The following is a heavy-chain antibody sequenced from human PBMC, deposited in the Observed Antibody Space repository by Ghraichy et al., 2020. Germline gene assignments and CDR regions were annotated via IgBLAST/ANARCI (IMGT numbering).Heavy chain of an antibody. CDR3: AKGPDYDILTGYPRY. CDR1: GFTFSSYG. V-gene: IGHV3-30*18. CDR2: ISYDGSNK. J-gene: IGHJ4*02. Sequence: GGSLRLSCAASGFTFSSYGMHWVRQAPGKGLEWVAVISYDGSNKYYADSVKGRFTISRDNSKNTLYLQMNSLRAEDTAVYYCAKGPDYDILTGYPRYWGQGTLVTVSS. D-gene: IGHD3-9*01.